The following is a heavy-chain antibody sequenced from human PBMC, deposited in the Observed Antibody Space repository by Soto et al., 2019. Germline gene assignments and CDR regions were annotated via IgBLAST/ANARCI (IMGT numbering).Heavy chain of an antibody. Sequence: VQLQQRGAGLLKPSETLSLTCAVYGGSFSDYYWSWIRQPPGKGLEWIGEINDSGRANYNPSLKIRVTISVDTSNNQFSLKVRSVTAADTAVYYCARVDHGDYESSYYHGMDVWGQGTTVTVSS. CDR2: INDSGRA. CDR3: ARVDHGDYESSYYHGMDV. D-gene: IGHD4-17*01. V-gene: IGHV4-34*01. J-gene: IGHJ6*02. CDR1: GGSFSDYY.